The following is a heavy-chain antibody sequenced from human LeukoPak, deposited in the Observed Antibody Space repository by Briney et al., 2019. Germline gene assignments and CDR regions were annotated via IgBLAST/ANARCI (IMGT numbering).Heavy chain of an antibody. J-gene: IGHJ4*02. CDR2: IYSTGST. D-gene: IGHD2-8*01. Sequence: GGPLRLSCAASGFTVNGKYMSWVRQAPGKGLEWVSVIYSTGSTYYADYVKGRFTVSRDTSSNTVYLQMNSLTAEDTAVYYCARHLRVYAFDYWGQGTLVTVSS. CDR1: GFTVNGKY. CDR3: ARHLRVYAFDY. V-gene: IGHV3-66*02.